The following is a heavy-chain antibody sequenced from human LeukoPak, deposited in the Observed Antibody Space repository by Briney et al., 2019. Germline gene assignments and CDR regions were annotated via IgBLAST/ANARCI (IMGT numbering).Heavy chain of an antibody. CDR2: INPNSGGT. Sequence: ASVKVSCKASGGTFSSYAISWVRQAPGQGLEWMGWINPNSGGTNYAQKFQGRVTMTRDTSISTAYMELSRLRSDDTAVYYCARDRCSGGSCYDYWGQGTLVTVSS. V-gene: IGHV1-2*02. D-gene: IGHD2-15*01. CDR1: GGTFSSYA. J-gene: IGHJ4*02. CDR3: ARDRCSGGSCYDY.